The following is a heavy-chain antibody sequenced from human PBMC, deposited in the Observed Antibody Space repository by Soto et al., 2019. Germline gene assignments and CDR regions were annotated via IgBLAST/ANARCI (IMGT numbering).Heavy chain of an antibody. CDR2: INSDASTT. J-gene: IGHJ4*02. CDR3: ERGTSGWFGYDY. D-gene: IGHD6-19*01. CDR1: GFTFSKSW. V-gene: IGHV3-74*01. Sequence: EVQLVESGLGLVQPGGSLRLSCAASGFTFSKSWMHWVRQAAGTGLVWVSRINSDASTTNYADSVKGRFTISRANAKNTLYLQRNSLTAEDTAVYYCERGTSGWFGYDYWGQGTLVTVSS.